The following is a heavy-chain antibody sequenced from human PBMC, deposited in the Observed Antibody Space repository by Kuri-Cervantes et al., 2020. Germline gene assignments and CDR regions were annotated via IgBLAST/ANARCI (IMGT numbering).Heavy chain of an antibody. J-gene: IGHJ4*02. CDR2: ISWDGGST. CDR1: GFTFDDYT. Sequence: ETLSLTCAASGFTFDDYTMHWVRQAPGKGLEWVSLISWDGGSTYYADSVKGRFTISRDNSKNSLYLQMNSLRTEDTALYYCAKNLEYYDSSGLDYWGQGTLVTVSS. V-gene: IGHV3-43*01. CDR3: AKNLEYYDSSGLDY. D-gene: IGHD3-22*01.